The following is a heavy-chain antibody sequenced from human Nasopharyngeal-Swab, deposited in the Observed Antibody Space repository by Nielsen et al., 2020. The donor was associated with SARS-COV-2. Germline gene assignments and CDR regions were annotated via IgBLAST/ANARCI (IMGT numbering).Heavy chain of an antibody. CDR2: IGDKDHNYAT. V-gene: IGHV3-73*01. CDR3: TTDFYFED. J-gene: IGHJ4*02. CDR1: GFIFSASA. Sequence: GESLKISCAASGFIFSASAMNWVRQTHGKGLEWLGRIGDKDHNYATTYGASVKGRFTISRDDSKHTAFLQIASLTTEDTALYYCTTDFYFEDWGQGTLVTVSS.